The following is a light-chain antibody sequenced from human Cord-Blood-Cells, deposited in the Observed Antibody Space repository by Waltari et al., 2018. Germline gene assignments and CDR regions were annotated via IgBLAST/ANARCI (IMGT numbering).Light chain of an antibody. CDR3: QQSYSTPYT. CDR1: HRISSY. Sequence: DIQMTQSPSSLSASVVARVTITCRASHRISSYLNWYQQKPGKAPKRLIYAASSLQSGVPSRFSGSGSGTEFTLTISSLQPEDFATYYCQQSYSTPYTFGQGTKLEIK. CDR2: AAS. J-gene: IGKJ2*01. V-gene: IGKV1-39*01.